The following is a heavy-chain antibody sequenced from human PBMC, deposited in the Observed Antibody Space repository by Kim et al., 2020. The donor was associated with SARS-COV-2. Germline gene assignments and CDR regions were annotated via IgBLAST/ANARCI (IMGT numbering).Heavy chain of an antibody. J-gene: IGHJ6*02. CDR1: GFTFSSYG. V-gene: IGHV3-33*01. D-gene: IGHD3-10*01. Sequence: GGSLRLSCAASGFTFSSYGMHWVRQAPGKGLEWVAVIWYDGSNKYYADSVKGRFTISRDNSKNTRYLQMNSLRAEDTAVYYCARDHQSITMVRGVIIKAGMDVWGQGTTVTVSS. CDR3: ARDHQSITMVRGVIIKAGMDV. CDR2: IWYDGSNK.